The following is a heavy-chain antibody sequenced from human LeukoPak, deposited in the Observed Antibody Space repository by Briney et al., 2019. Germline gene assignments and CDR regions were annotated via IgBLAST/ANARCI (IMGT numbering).Heavy chain of an antibody. Sequence: GGSLRLSCTASGFTFSTYSMNWVRQAPGRGLEWVSYISGSSSSSDGGAIQYADSVKGRFTISRDNDKNSLYLQMNSLRAEDTALYYCAPSYGSGSYPLDFWGQGTLVTVSS. CDR3: APSYGSGSYPLDF. CDR1: GFTFSTYS. CDR2: ISGSSSSSDGGAI. V-gene: IGHV3-48*01. D-gene: IGHD3-10*01. J-gene: IGHJ4*02.